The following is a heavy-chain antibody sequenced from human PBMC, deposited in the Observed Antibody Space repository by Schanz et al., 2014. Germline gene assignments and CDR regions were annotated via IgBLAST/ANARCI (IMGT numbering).Heavy chain of an antibody. D-gene: IGHD6-19*01. Sequence: QVQLVESGGGVVQPGRSLRLSCAASGFTFSNFAMHWVRQAPGKGLEWVTIISHDVSIQYGADSVKGRFTLSRDNSKNTMDLQMNSLRPEDTAVYYCGRDYSGGALDYWGQGTLVTVSS. V-gene: IGHV3-30*04. CDR1: GFTFSNFA. CDR3: GRDYSGGALDY. J-gene: IGHJ4*02. CDR2: ISHDVSIQ.